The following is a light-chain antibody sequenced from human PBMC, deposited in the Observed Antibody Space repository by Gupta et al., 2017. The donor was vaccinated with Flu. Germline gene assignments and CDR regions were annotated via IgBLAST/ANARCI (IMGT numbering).Light chain of an antibody. CDR3: AAWDDSLSGVV. J-gene: IGLJ2*01. CDR2: RNN. CDR1: SSNIGSNY. Sequence: QSVLTQPPSASGTPGQRVTISCSGSSSNIGSNYVYWYQQLPGTAPKLLIYRNNQRPSGVPDRFSGPKPGTSASLAISGLRSEDEADYYCAAWDDSLSGVVFGGGTKLTVL. V-gene: IGLV1-47*01.